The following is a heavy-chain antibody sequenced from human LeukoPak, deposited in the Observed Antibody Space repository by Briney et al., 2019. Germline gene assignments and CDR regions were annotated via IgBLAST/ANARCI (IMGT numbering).Heavy chain of an antibody. CDR3: TTYIVVVPADVLTDY. Sequence: GGSLRLSCAASGFTFSNAWMSWVRQAPGKGLEWVGRIKSKTDGGTTDYAAPVKGRFTISRDDSKNTLYLQMNSLKTEDTAVYYCTTYIVVVPADVLTDYWGQGTLVTVSS. J-gene: IGHJ4*02. CDR2: IKSKTDGGTT. CDR1: GFTFSNAW. V-gene: IGHV3-15*01. D-gene: IGHD2-2*01.